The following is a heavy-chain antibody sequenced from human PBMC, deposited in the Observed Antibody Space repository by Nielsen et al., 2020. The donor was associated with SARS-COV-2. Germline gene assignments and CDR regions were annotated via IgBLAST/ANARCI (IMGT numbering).Heavy chain of an antibody. CDR2: ISGSSTVK. CDR3: ARLTGGSGADY. V-gene: IGHV3-11*03. J-gene: IGHJ4*02. CDR1: GFVFSDYY. Sequence: GESLKISCATSGFVFSDYYMSWFRKAPGKGLEWVSFISGSSTVKNEADSVKGRFTISRDNAKKSLYLQMHSLRAEDTAVYYCARLTGGSGADYWGQGTLVTVFS. D-gene: IGHD2-8*02.